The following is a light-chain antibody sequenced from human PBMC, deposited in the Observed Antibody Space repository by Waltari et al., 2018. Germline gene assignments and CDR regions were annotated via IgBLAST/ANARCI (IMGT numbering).Light chain of an antibody. J-gene: IGLJ2*01. CDR2: GVF. CDR1: SSDVGVYNF. V-gene: IGLV2-8*01. CDR3: SSYAGSIVVI. Sequence: QSALTQPPSASGSPGQSVTISCTGTSSDVGVYNFVSWYHQHPGKAPELLIYGVFKRPPGVPDRFSGSKSGTTASLPVSGLQPEDEADYYCSSYAGSIVVIFGGGTKLTVL.